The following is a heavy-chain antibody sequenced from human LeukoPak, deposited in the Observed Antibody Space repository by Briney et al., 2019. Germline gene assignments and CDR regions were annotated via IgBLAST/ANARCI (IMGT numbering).Heavy chain of an antibody. CDR2: INPNSGGT. CDR3: AREDLAAAGYDY. CDR1: GYTFTGYY. D-gene: IGHD6-13*01. V-gene: IGHV1-2*02. Sequence: ASVKVSCKASGYTFTGYYMHWVRQAPGQGLEWMGWINPNSGGTNYAQEFQGRVTMTRDTSISTAYMELSRLRSDDTAVYYCAREDLAAAGYDYWGQGTLVTVSS. J-gene: IGHJ4*02.